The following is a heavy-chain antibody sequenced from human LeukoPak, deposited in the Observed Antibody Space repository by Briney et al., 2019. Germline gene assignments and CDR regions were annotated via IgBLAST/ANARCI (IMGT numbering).Heavy chain of an antibody. CDR2: IYHSGST. CDR3: ARLGGNFAGYYFDY. CDR1: GYSISSGYY. D-gene: IGHD4-23*01. V-gene: IGHV4-38-2*01. Sequence: PSETLSLTCAVSGYSISSGYYWGWIRQPPGKGLEGIGSIYHSGSTYYNPSPKSRVTISADTSKTQFSLKLSSVTAADTAVYYCARLGGNFAGYYFDYWGQGTLVTVSS. J-gene: IGHJ4*02.